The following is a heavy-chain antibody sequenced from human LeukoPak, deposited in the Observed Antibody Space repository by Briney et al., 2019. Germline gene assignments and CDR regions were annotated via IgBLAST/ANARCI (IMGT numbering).Heavy chain of an antibody. Sequence: GGSLRLSCAASGFTFSSYGMSWVRQAPGKGLEWVSVIYSGGSTYYADSVKGRFTISRDNSKNTLYLQMNSLRAEDTAVYYCARAYSYGSGSYYMYYYYYYMDVWGKGTTVTISS. D-gene: IGHD3-10*01. CDR3: ARAYSYGSGSYYMYYYYYYMDV. CDR1: GFTFSSYG. J-gene: IGHJ6*03. V-gene: IGHV3-66*01. CDR2: IYSGGST.